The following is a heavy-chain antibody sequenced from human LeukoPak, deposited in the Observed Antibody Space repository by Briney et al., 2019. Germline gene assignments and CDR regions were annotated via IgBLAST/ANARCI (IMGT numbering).Heavy chain of an antibody. CDR1: GGSMSGHW. Sequence: SETLSLTCTVSGGSMSGHWWSWVRQFPGKGLEWIAHIYHTGLTYFNPSLQSRVTISVDTSKKQFSLTLSSVTAADAAVYFCAKYMTVSTSRHYMDVWGKGTTVAVSS. CDR2: IYHTGLT. CDR3: AKYMTVSTSRHYMDV. D-gene: IGHD2-2*01. V-gene: IGHV4-59*11. J-gene: IGHJ6*03.